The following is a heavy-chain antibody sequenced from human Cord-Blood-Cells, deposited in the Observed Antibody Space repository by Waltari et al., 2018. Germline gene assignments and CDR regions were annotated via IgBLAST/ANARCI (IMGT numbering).Heavy chain of an antibody. CDR1: GYIFTSSW. Sequence: EVQLVQPGAEVNKPGESLTISCKGSGYIFTSSWIGRELQVPGHSLEWMGIIYPGDSDTRYSPSFQGQVTISADKSISTAYLQWSSLKASDTAMYYCARHVPQYDILTGYYYYYGMDVWGQGTTVTVSS. J-gene: IGHJ6*02. V-gene: IGHV5-51*01. D-gene: IGHD3-9*01. CDR2: IYPGDSDT. CDR3: ARHVPQYDILTGYYYYYGMDV.